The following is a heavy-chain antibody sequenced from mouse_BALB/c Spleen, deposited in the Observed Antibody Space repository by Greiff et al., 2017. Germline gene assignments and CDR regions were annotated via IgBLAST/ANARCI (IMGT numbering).Heavy chain of an antibody. V-gene: IGHV5-6-4*01. CDR3: ARDHGNYDY. J-gene: IGHJ2*01. CDR1: GFTFSSYT. CDR2: ISSGGSYT. Sequence: EVKLVESGGGLVKPGGSLKLSCAASGFTFSSYTMSWVRQTPEKRLEWVATISSGGSYTYYPDSVKGRFTISRDNAKNTLYLQMSSLKSEDTAMYYCARDHGNYDYWGQGTTLTVSS. D-gene: IGHD2-1*01.